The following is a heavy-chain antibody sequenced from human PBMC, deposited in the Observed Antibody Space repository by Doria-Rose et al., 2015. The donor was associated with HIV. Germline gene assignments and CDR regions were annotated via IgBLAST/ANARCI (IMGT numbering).Heavy chain of an antibody. CDR2: IFSDDER. CDR1: GVSLSSPGMG. J-gene: IGHJ4*02. CDR3: ARIKSSRWYHKYYFDF. Sequence: QVQLAQSGPVLVKPTETLTLTCTVSGVSLSSPGMGVSWIRQPPGKALEWLANIFSDDERSYNTSLKSRLTISRGTSKSQVVLTMTDMDPVDTATYYCARIKSSRWYHKYYFDFWGQGTLVIVSA. V-gene: IGHV2-26*01. D-gene: IGHD6-13*01.